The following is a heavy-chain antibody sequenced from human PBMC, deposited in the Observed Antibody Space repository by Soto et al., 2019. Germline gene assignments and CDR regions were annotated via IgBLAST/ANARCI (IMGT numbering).Heavy chain of an antibody. CDR3: ATEYDSSGMFLNDAFEN. V-gene: IGHV3-23*01. Sequence: EVQLLESGGGLVQPWGSLRLSCAASGFTFSTYAMSWVRQAPGKGLEWVSGICGSCGSTYYADSVQGRFTISRDNSKNTFYLQMNSLRAEDTAVYYCATEYDSSGMFLNDAFENWDQGTGVTVSS. J-gene: IGHJ3*02. D-gene: IGHD3-22*01. CDR2: ICGSCGST. CDR1: GFTFSTYA.